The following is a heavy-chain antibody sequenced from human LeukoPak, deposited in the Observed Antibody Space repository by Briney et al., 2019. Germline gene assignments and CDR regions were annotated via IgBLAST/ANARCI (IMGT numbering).Heavy chain of an antibody. J-gene: IGHJ4*02. CDR3: AIFVPSIAARFPGADY. CDR1: GYTHTELF. Sequence: GASVNVSCKVSGYTHTELFMHCVRQAPGKGLEWMGGFDPEDGETIYAQRFQGRVTMTEDTSTDTAYTELSRVRAEKTAVYYCAIFVPSIAARFPGADYWGQGTLVTVSS. CDR2: FDPEDGET. V-gene: IGHV1-24*01. D-gene: IGHD6-6*01.